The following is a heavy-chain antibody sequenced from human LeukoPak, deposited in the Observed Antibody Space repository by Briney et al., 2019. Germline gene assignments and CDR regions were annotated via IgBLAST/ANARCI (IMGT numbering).Heavy chain of an antibody. CDR1: GFTFSSYA. CDR3: ASPFVDTAMVYMDV. J-gene: IGHJ6*03. Sequence: GRSLRLSCAASGFTFSSYAMHWVRQAPGKGLEWVSVISYDGSNKYYADSVKGRFTISRDNSKNTLYLQMNSLRAEDTAVYYCASPFVDTAMVYMDVWGKGTTVTISS. CDR2: ISYDGSNK. V-gene: IGHV3-30*04. D-gene: IGHD5-18*01.